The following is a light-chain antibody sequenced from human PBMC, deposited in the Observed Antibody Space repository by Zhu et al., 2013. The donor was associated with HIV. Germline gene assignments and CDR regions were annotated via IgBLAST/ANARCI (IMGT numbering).Light chain of an antibody. V-gene: IGKV3-20*01. CDR2: GAS. J-gene: IGKJ2*01. CDR1: QSVSSSY. CDR3: QQYGSSSIYT. Sequence: EIVLTQSPGTLSLSPGERATLSCRASQSVSSSYLAWYQQKPGQAPRLLMYGASSRATGIPDRFSGSGSGTDFTLTISRLEPEDFAVYYCQQYGSSSIYTFGQGTKLEIK.